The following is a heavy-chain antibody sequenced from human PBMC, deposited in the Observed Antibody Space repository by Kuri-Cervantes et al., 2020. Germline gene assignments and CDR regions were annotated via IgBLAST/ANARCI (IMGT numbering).Heavy chain of an antibody. CDR1: GFTFSSYG. D-gene: IGHD5-12*01. J-gene: IGHJ4*02. CDR2: ISYDGSNK. CDR3: ARDPVDIVATPPGC. Sequence: GGSLRLSCAASGFTFSSYGMHWVRQAPGKGLEWVAVISYDGSNKYYADSVKGRFTISRDNSKNTLYLQMNSLRAEDTAVYYCARDPVDIVATPPGCWGQGTLVTVSS. V-gene: IGHV3-30*03.